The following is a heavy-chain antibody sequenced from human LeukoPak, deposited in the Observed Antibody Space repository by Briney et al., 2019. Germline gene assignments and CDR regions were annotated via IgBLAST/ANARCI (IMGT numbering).Heavy chain of an antibody. CDR1: GYSISSGYY. J-gene: IGHJ6*02. D-gene: IGHD6-19*01. CDR2: IYHAGST. Sequence: SETLSLTCTVSGYSISSGYYWGWIRQSPGKGLEWIGSIYHAGSTFHNPSLKSRVTISVDTSKNQFSLKLSSVTAADTAVYYCARDRAAVAGASLYYYYGMDVWGQGTTVTVSS. CDR3: ARDRAAVAGASLYYYYGMDV. V-gene: IGHV4-38-2*02.